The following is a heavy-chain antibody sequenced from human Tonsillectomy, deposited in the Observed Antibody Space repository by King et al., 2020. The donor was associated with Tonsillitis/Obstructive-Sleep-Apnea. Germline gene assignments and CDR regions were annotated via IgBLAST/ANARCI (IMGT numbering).Heavy chain of an antibody. V-gene: IGHV2-5*02. CDR2: IYWDDNK. CDR1: GFSVSARTVG. D-gene: IGHD4-17*01. J-gene: IGHJ4*02. CDR3: ACRRLSFGDFPY. Sequence: ITLKESGPALVKPTQTLTLTCSLSGFSVSARTVGVGWFRQPPGKALEWLALIYWDDNKFYSPSLRSRLTITKDTSKNQVVLTMTDMDPVDTATYYCACRRLSFGDFPYWGQGALVTVSS.